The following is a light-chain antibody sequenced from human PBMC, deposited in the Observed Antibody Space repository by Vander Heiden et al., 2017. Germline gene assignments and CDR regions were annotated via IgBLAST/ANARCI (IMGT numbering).Light chain of an antibody. Sequence: EIVLTQSPATLSLSPGESATLSCRSSQSVRSYLAWYQQKPGQSPRLLIYDASNRATGIPARFSGSRSGTDFTLTISSLEPEDFAIYYCQQRRDWPLTFGGGTKVEIK. CDR2: DAS. J-gene: IGKJ4*01. CDR3: QQRRDWPLT. CDR1: QSVRSY. V-gene: IGKV3-11*01.